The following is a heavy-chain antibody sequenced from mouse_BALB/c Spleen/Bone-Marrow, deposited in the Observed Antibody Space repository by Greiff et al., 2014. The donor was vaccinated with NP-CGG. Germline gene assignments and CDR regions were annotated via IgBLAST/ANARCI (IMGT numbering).Heavy chain of an antibody. CDR1: GFTFSSYA. Sequence: EVQGVESGGGLVKPGGSLKLSCAASGFTFSSYAMSWVRQTPEKRLEWVASISSGGSTYYPDSVKGRFTISRDNARNILYLQMSSLRSEDTAMYYCASLYFYGSSYYTMDYWGQGTPVTVSS. V-gene: IGHV5-6-5*01. CDR3: ASLYFYGSSYYTMDY. CDR2: ISSGGST. J-gene: IGHJ4*01. D-gene: IGHD1-1*01.